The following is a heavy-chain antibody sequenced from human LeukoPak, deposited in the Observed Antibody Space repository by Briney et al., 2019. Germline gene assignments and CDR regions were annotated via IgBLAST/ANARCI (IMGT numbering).Heavy chain of an antibody. V-gene: IGHV5-51*03. CDR3: ARGDQLVPDYYDSSGYYSYFDY. CDR1: GYSFTSYW. D-gene: IGHD3-22*01. Sequence: GESLKISCMGSGYSFTSYWIGWVRQMPGKGLEWMGIIYPGDSDTRYSPSFQGQVTISADKSISTAYLQWSSLKASDTAMYYCARGDQLVPDYYDSSGYYSYFDYWGQGTLVTVSS. J-gene: IGHJ4*02. CDR2: IYPGDSDT.